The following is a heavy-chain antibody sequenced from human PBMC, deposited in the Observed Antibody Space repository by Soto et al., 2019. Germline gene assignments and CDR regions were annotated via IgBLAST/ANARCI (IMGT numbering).Heavy chain of an antibody. CDR3: ARDGIVGVTNWWLDP. Sequence: GASVKVSCKASGYNFKSYTIHWVRQAPGQRLEWMGWIYGGNGNTKYSEKLQDRVTITRDTSATTVYMELSSLRSEDTAVYYCARDGIVGVTNWWLDPWG. CDR2: IYGGNGNT. D-gene: IGHD1-26*01. CDR1: GYNFKSYT. J-gene: IGHJ5*02. V-gene: IGHV1-3*01.